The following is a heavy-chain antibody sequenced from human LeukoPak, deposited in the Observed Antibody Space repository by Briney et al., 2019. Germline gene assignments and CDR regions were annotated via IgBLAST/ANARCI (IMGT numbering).Heavy chain of an antibody. CDR3: ASTYSSSWRAAFDI. D-gene: IGHD6-6*01. V-gene: IGHV4-39*07. CDR2: IYYSGST. J-gene: IGHJ3*02. Sequence: SETLSLTCAVSGGSISSSSYYWGWIRQPPGKGLEWIGSIYYSGSTYYNPSLKSRVTISVDTSKNQFSLKLSSVTAADTAVYYCASTYSSSWRAAFDIWGQGTMVTVSS. CDR1: GGSISSSSYY.